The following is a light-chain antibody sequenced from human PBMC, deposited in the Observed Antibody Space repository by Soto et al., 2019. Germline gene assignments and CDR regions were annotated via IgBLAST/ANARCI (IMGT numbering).Light chain of an antibody. CDR2: TTS. J-gene: IGKJ4*01. Sequence: DIQMTQSPSSVSASVGDRVTITCRASQGINNWLAWYQQKPGKAPMLLIYTTSSLQSGVPSRFSGSGSGTDFTLTISSLQLEDFATYYCQQANSFPLTFGGGTKVEIK. CDR1: QGINNW. V-gene: IGKV1D-12*01. CDR3: QQANSFPLT.